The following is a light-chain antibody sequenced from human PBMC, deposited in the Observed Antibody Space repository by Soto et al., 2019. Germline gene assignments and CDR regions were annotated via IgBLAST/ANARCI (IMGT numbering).Light chain of an antibody. CDR2: WAS. CDR1: QSVLYSSNNKNY. V-gene: IGKV4-1*01. CDR3: QQYYSTPYT. J-gene: IGKJ2*01. Sequence: DIVMTQSPDSLAVSLGERATINCKSSQSVLYSSNNKNYLAWYQQKPGQPPKLHIYWASTRESVVPDRFSGSGSGTDFTLTISSLQAEDVAVYYCQQYYSTPYTFGQGTKLEIK.